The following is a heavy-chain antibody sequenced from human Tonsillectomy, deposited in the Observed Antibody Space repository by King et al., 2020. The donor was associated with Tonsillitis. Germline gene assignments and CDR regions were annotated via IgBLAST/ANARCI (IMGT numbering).Heavy chain of an antibody. D-gene: IGHD3-22*01. V-gene: IGHV1-18*01. CDR3: ARDPLGFYDSSGYIDY. J-gene: IGHJ4*02. CDR1: GYTFRSYG. CDR2: VSAYNGNT. Sequence: VQLVQSGAEVKKPGASVKVSCQASGYTFRSYGIRWVRQAPGQGLQWMGWVSAYNGNTNYAQKVQGRVTMTTDTSTSTAYMELRSLRSDDTAVYYCARDPLGFYDSSGYIDYWGQGTLVTVSS.